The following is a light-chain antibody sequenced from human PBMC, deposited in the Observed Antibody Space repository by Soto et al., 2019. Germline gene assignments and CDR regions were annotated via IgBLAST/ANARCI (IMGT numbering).Light chain of an antibody. J-gene: IGKJ3*01. CDR1: QSVSNY. Sequence: EIVLTQSPATLSLSPGERATLSCRASQSVSNYLAWYQQKPGQAPRLIIYGASTRATGIPARFSGSGSGTEFTLTISSLQSEDFAVYYCQQYNNWPFTFGPGTKVDIK. CDR3: QQYNNWPFT. CDR2: GAS. V-gene: IGKV3D-15*01.